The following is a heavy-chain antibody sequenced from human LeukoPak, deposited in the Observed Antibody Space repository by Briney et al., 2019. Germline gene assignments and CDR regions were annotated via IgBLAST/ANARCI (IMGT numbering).Heavy chain of an antibody. CDR3: ARARYYYYMDV. J-gene: IGHJ6*03. Sequence: VGSLRLSCVASGFTFSSYAMHWVRQAPGKGLEYVSVISSNGDSTYYATSVKGRFTISRDNSKNTLYLQMGSLRAEDMAVYYCARARYYYYMDVWGKGTTVTVSS. V-gene: IGHV3-64*01. CDR2: ISSNGDST. CDR1: GFTFSSYA.